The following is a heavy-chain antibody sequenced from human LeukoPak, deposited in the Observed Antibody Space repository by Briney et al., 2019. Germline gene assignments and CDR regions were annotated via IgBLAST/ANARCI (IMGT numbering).Heavy chain of an antibody. CDR2: ISSSSSYI. CDR3: AILKGDY. Sequence: GRSLRLSCAASGFTFSSYGMHWVRQAPGRGLEWVSSISSSSSYIYYADSVKGRFTISRDNAKNSLYLQMNSLRAEDTAVYYCAILKGDYWGQGTLVTVSS. CDR1: GFTFSSYG. J-gene: IGHJ4*02. V-gene: IGHV3-21*01.